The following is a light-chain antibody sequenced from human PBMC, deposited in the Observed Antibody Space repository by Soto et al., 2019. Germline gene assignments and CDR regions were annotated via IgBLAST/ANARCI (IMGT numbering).Light chain of an antibody. Sequence: QSALTQPASVSGSPGQSITISCTGTSSDVVGYNYVSWYQQHPGKAPKLMIYEVSNRPSGVSNRFSGSKSGNTASLSISGLQAEDEAYYYCSSYTSSSSVVFGGGTKLTVL. J-gene: IGLJ2*01. V-gene: IGLV2-14*01. CDR2: EVS. CDR1: SSDVVGYNY. CDR3: SSYTSSSSVV.